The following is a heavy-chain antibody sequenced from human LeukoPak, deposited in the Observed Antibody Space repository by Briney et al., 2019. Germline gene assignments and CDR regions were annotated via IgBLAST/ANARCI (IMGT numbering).Heavy chain of an antibody. Sequence: SETLSLTCAVYGGSFSGYYWSWIRQPPGKGLEWIGEINHSGSTNYNTSLKSRVTISVDTSKSQFSLRLSSVTAADTAVYSCASRSGLLWFGEFNYWGQGTLVTVSS. J-gene: IGHJ4*02. CDR2: INHSGST. CDR1: GGSFSGYY. V-gene: IGHV4-34*01. CDR3: ASRSGLLWFGEFNY. D-gene: IGHD3-10*01.